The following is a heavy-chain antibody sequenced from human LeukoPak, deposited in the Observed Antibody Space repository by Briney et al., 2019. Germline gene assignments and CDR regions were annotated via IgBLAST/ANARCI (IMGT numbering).Heavy chain of an antibody. V-gene: IGHV1-2*02. D-gene: IGHD2-2*01. CDR1: GYTFTGYY. CDR2: INPNSGGT. Sequence: ASVKVSCKASGYTFTGYYMHWVRQAPGQGLEWMGWINPNSGGTNYAQKFQGRVTMTRDTSISTAYMELSRLRSDDPAVYYCARGPPLSQLLLAAQLDYWGQGTLVTVSS. J-gene: IGHJ4*02. CDR3: ARGPPLSQLLLAAQLDY.